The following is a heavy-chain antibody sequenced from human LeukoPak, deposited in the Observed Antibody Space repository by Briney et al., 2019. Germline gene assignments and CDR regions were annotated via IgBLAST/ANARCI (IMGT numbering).Heavy chain of an antibody. J-gene: IGHJ3*02. D-gene: IGHD1-26*01. Sequence: SQTLSLTCAVSGYSISSSNWWGWIRQPPGKGLEWIGYIYYSGSTYYNPSLESRVTMSLDTSKNQISLNLSSVTAVDTAVYYCARAGPTTAVDAFDIWGLGTKVTVSS. CDR1: GYSISSSNW. V-gene: IGHV4-28*02. CDR2: IYYSGST. CDR3: ARAGPTTAVDAFDI.